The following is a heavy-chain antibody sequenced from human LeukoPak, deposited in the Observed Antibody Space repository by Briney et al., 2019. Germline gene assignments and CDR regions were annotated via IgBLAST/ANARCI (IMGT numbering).Heavy chain of an antibody. D-gene: IGHD6-19*01. CDR2: ISGSGGST. CDR1: GFTFSSYA. J-gene: IGHJ4*02. Sequence: GGSLRLSCVASGFTFSSYAMSWVRQAPGKGLEGVSGISGSGGSTYYADSVKGRFTISRDNSKNTLFLQMNSLRAEDTAVYHCAKETYSSGWYPYFDYWGQGTLVTVSS. V-gene: IGHV3-23*01. CDR3: AKETYSSGWYPYFDY.